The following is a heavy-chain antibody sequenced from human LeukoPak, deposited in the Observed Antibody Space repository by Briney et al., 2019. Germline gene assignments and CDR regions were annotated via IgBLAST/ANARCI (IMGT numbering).Heavy chain of an antibody. Sequence: GGSLRLSCAASGFIFSSYWMTWVRQAPGKGLEWVANIKQDGSEKYYVDSVKGRFTISRDNTKNSLYLQMNSLRDEDTAVYYCASVGYGGKPDYWGQGTLVTVSS. V-gene: IGHV3-7*03. D-gene: IGHD4-23*01. J-gene: IGHJ4*02. CDR1: GFIFSSYW. CDR3: ASVGYGGKPDY. CDR2: IKQDGSEK.